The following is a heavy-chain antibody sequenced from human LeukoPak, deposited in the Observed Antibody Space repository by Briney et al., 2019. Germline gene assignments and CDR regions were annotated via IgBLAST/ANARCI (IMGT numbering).Heavy chain of an antibody. J-gene: IGHJ3*02. CDR1: GGSISSYY. D-gene: IGHD6-13*01. CDR2: IYYSAST. CDR3: AKVFRPSPGPAAGARWAFDI. V-gene: IGHV4-59*08. Sequence: KTSETLSLTCTVSGGSISSYYWSWIQQPPGKGLEWMWYIYYSASTNYNPYLKSRVTISVHTPNNQIYLKLSSVTAADTAVYYCAKVFRPSPGPAAGARWAFDIWGQGTMVSDSS.